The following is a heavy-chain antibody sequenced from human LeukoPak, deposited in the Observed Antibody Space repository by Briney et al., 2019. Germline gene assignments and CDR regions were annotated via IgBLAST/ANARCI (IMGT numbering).Heavy chain of an antibody. Sequence: PGGSLRLSCAASGFTFSDYYMSWIRQAPGKGLEWVSYISSSGYTNYADSVKGRFTISRDNAKNSLYLQMNSLRAEDTAVYYCARAAGPHTAMVLWGQGTLVTVSS. D-gene: IGHD5-18*01. CDR2: ISSSGYT. V-gene: IGHV3-11*06. J-gene: IGHJ4*02. CDR3: ARAAGPHTAMVL. CDR1: GFTFSDYY.